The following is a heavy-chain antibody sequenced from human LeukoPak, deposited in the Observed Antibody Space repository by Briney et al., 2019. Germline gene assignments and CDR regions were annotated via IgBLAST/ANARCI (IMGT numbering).Heavy chain of an antibody. CDR3: ASAITVIVGLPYHGI. J-gene: IGHJ3*02. D-gene: IGHD3-22*01. CDR2: IISSSSYI. V-gene: IGHV3-21*01. CDR1: GLTVISYS. Sequence: AGVSLRLSCSASGLTVISYSMNWVPQAPGQGPEAVSSIISSSSYIYYADSVKGRFTISRDNAKNSLYLQMSSLRAEDTAVYYCASAITVIVGLPYHGIWGQGTMVTVSS.